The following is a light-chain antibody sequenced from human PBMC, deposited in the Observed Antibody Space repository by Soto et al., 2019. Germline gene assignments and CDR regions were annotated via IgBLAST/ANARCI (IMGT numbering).Light chain of an antibody. CDR2: AAY. J-gene: IGKJ1*01. V-gene: IGKV1-39*01. CDR1: QSISSY. Sequence: DIQMTQSPSSLSASVGDRVTITCRASQSISSYLNWYQQKPGKAPKLLIYAAYSLQSGVTSRFSGSGSGTDFTLTISSLQPEDFATYYCQQSYSTTWTVGPGTQVEIK. CDR3: QQSYSTTWT.